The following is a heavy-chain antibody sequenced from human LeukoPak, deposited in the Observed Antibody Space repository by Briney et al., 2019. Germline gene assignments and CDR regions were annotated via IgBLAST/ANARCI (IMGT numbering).Heavy chain of an antibody. V-gene: IGHV3-30*02. J-gene: IGHJ3*02. Sequence: GGSLRLSCAASGFTFSSYGMHWVRQAPGKGLEWVAFIRYDGSNKYYADSVKGRFTISRDNSKNTLYLQMNSLRAEDTAVYYCXKDXXXPMXXGVIGYXAXDIWGQXXXVTV. D-gene: IGHD3-10*01. CDR3: XKDXXXPMXXGVIGYXAXDI. CDR1: GFTFSSYG. CDR2: IRYDGSNK.